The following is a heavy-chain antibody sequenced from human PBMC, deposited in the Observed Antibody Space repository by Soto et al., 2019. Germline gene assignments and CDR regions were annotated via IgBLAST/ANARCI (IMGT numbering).Heavy chain of an antibody. Sequence: QVQLVQSGAEVKKPGSSVKVSCKASEGTFSSYTISWVRQAPGQGLEWMGRIIPILGIANYAQKFQGRVTITADKSTSTAHMELSSLRSEDTAVYYCASNFGYCSSTSCYGDYYYGMDVWGQGTTVTVSS. V-gene: IGHV1-69*02. D-gene: IGHD2-2*03. CDR1: EGTFSSYT. CDR2: IIPILGIA. CDR3: ASNFGYCSSTSCYGDYYYGMDV. J-gene: IGHJ6*02.